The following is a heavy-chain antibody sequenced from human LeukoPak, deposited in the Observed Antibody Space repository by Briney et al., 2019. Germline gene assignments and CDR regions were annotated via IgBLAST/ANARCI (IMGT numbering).Heavy chain of an antibody. J-gene: IGHJ4*02. CDR3: ARWRGGVYFDY. D-gene: IGHD3-3*01. CDR1: GFTFSSYW. V-gene: IGHV3-74*01. CDR2: INSEGSST. Sequence: GGSLRLSCAASGFTFSSYWMHWVRQAPGKGLVWVSRINSEGSSTNYADSVKGRFTISRDNDKNTLYLQMNSLRAEDTAVYYCARWRGGVYFDYWGQGTLVTVSS.